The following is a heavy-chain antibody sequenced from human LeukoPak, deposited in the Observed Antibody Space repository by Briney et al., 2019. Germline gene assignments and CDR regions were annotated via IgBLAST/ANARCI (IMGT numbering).Heavy chain of an antibody. J-gene: IGHJ4*02. Sequence: GGSLRLSCAASGFTFSNYWMTWVREAPGKGLEWGANIKQDGSEKYYVDSVRGRFAISRDNAKNSLDLQMNSLRAEDTAVYYCARYSGSYHGFDYWGQGTLVTVSS. CDR1: GFTFSNYW. V-gene: IGHV3-7*04. CDR2: IKQDGSEK. D-gene: IGHD1-26*01. CDR3: ARYSGSYHGFDY.